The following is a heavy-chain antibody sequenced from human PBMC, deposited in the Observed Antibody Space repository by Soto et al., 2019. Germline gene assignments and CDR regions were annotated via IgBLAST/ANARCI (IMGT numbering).Heavy chain of an antibody. CDR1: GFTFSSYA. Sequence: PGGSLRLSCAASGFTFSSYAMSWVRQAPGKGLEWVSAISGSGGSTYYADSVKGRFTISRDNSKNTLYLQMNSLRAEDTAVYYCANDGTVTTSCFDYWGQGTLVTVSS. CDR2: ISGSGGST. CDR3: ANDGTVTTSCFDY. D-gene: IGHD4-4*01. V-gene: IGHV3-23*01. J-gene: IGHJ4*02.